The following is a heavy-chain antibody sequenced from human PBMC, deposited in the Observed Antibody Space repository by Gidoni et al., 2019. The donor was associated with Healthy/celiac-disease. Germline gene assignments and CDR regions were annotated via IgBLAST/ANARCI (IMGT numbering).Heavy chain of an antibody. V-gene: IGHV3-7*01. D-gene: IGHD6-6*01. CDR2: IKQDGSEK. CDR3: ASSSSVSYFDY. J-gene: IGHJ4*02. Sequence: EMQLVESGGGLVQPGGSLRLSCAASGFTFSSYWMSWVRQAPGKGLEWVANIKQDGSEKYYVDSVKGRFTISRDNAKNSLYLQMNSLRAEDTAVYYCASSSSVSYFDYWGQGTLVTVSS. CDR1: GFTFSSYW.